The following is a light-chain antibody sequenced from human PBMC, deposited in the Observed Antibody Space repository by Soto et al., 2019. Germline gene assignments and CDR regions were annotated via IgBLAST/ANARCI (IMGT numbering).Light chain of an antibody. CDR3: QQYARSSWT. Sequence: EIVLTQSPDTLSLSPGERVTLSCRASQRVSNSYLVWYQQKPGQAPRLLIYDSSTRDTGIPDRFSGSGSGTDFTLTISRLEPDDYAVYYCQQYARSSWTFGQGTKVEIK. CDR1: QRVSNSY. V-gene: IGKV3-20*01. CDR2: DSS. J-gene: IGKJ1*01.